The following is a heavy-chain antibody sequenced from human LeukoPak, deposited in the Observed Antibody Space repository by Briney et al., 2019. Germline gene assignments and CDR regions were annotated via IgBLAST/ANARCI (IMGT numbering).Heavy chain of an antibody. CDR3: ARRYCGGGSCYSSFDY. D-gene: IGHD2-15*01. V-gene: IGHV4-59*01. J-gene: IGHJ4*02. Sequence: PSETLSLTCTVSSGSISSYYWSWIRQPPGKGLEWIGYIYYSGSTNYNPSLKSRVTISVDTSKNQFSLKLSSVTAADTAVYYCARRYCGGGSCYSSFDYWGQGTLVTVSS. CDR2: IYYSGST. CDR1: SGSISSYY.